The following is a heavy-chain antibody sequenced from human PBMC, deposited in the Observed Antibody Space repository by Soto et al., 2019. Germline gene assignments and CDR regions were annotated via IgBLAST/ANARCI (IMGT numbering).Heavy chain of an antibody. D-gene: IGHD2-2*01. V-gene: IGHV3-23*01. CDR1: GFTFSMSA. Sequence: GSLRLSCAASGFTFSMSAMSWVRQAPGKGLEWVSTTGLNGLTTYYADSVKGRFTVSRDNSKNTLHLQMNSLRAEDTAVYYCATVHSTSRSFDYWGQGTMVTVSS. CDR2: TGLNGLTT. CDR3: ATVHSTSRSFDY. J-gene: IGHJ4*02.